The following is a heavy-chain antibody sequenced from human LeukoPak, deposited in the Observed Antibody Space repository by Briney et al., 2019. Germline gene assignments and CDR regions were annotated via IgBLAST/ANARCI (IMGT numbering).Heavy chain of an antibody. Sequence: GGSLRLSCAASGFTFSSYAMTWVRQAPGKGLEWVSGISSSGGTTYHADSVKGRFTISRDNSKDTLYLQMNSLRAEDTAVYYCVRKASYYDSSEDGYFDLWGRGTLVTVSS. CDR1: GFTFSSYA. V-gene: IGHV3-23*01. D-gene: IGHD3-22*01. CDR2: ISSSGGTT. CDR3: VRKASYYDSSEDGYFDL. J-gene: IGHJ2*01.